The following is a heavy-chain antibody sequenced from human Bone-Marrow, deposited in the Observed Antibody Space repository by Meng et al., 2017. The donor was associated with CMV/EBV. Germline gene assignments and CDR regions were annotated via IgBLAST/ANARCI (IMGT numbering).Heavy chain of an antibody. D-gene: IGHD6-19*01. CDR2: MNPYSGKT. V-gene: IGHV1-8*03. CDR3: ARRVYSNDWYPFDY. CDR1: GYTLTSYD. Sequence: ASGYTLTSYDINWVRRAAGQGLEWIGWMNPYSGKTGYAEQFQGRVTITRNTSIRTAYLDLSSLRSEDTAFYYCARRVYSNDWYPFDYWGQGTLVTVSS. J-gene: IGHJ4*02.